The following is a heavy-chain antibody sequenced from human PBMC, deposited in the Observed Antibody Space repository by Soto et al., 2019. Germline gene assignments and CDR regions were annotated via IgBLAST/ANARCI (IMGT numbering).Heavy chain of an antibody. CDR2: ISSSSSYT. CDR1: GFTFSDYY. CDR3: AKATTNGGWFNPFDS. J-gene: IGHJ4*02. V-gene: IGHV3-11*03. D-gene: IGHD6-19*01. Sequence: GGSLRLSXAASGFTFSDYYMSWIRQAPGKGLEWVSYISSSSSYTNYADSVKGRFTISRDNAKNTLFLQMNSLTADDTAVYYCAKATTNGGWFNPFDSWGQGALVTVSS.